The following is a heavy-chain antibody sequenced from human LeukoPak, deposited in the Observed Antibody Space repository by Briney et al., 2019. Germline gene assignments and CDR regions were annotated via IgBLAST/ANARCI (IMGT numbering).Heavy chain of an antibody. CDR3: ARLPIPAAIFLDY. D-gene: IGHD2-2*02. CDR2: IYYSGST. Sequence: SETLSLTCTVSGDSIINYYWTWIRQPPGKGLEWIGYIYYSGSTNYNPSLKSRVTISVDTSKNQFSLKLSSVTAADTAVYYCARLPIPAAIFLDYWGQGTLVTVSS. CDR1: GDSIINYY. V-gene: IGHV4-59*01. J-gene: IGHJ4*02.